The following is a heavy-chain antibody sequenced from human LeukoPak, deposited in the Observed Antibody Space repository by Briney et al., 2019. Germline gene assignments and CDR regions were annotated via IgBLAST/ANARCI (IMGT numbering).Heavy chain of an antibody. D-gene: IGHD6-13*01. Sequence: ASVKVSCKVSGYTLTELSIHWVRQAPGKGLEWMGGFDPEHGKTIYAQKFQGRVTMTEDTSTDTAYVELTSLRSEDTAVYYCATLLTQDDYSSTWSDYWGQGTLVTVSS. CDR2: FDPEHGKT. CDR3: ATLLTQDDYSSTWSDY. J-gene: IGHJ4*02. V-gene: IGHV1-24*01. CDR1: GYTLTELS.